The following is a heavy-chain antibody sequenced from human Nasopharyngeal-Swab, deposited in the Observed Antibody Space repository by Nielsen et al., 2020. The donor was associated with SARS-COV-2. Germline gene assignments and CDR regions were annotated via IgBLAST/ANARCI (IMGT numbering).Heavy chain of an antibody. CDR1: GGTFSSYA. V-gene: IGHV1-69*13. D-gene: IGHD3-10*01. CDR3: ASLGGSGSSTYYYYYYGIDV. CDR2: IIPIFGTA. J-gene: IGHJ6*02. Sequence: SVKVSCKASGGTFSSYAISRVRQAPGQGLEWTGGIIPIFGTANYAQKFQGRVTITADESTSTAYMELSSLRSEDTAVYYCASLGGSGSSTYYYYYYGIDVWGQGTTVTVSS.